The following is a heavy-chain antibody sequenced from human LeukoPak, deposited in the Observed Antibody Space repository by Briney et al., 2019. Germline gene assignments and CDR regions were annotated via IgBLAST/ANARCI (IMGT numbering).Heavy chain of an antibody. CDR1: GFTFSNHW. D-gene: IGHD6-19*01. V-gene: IGHV3-74*01. Sequence: GESLRLSCAAPGFTFSNHWMHWVRQVPGKGLVSVSRININGNSKTYANSVKGRFTISRDNAKNTLYMQMNSLGVEDTAVYYCVRGSSDWNGMDVWGQGTTVTVSS. CDR3: VRGSSDWNGMDV. CDR2: ININGNSK. J-gene: IGHJ6*02.